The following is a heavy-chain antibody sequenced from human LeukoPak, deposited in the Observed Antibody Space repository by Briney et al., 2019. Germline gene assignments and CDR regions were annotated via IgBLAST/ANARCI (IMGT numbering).Heavy chain of an antibody. CDR1: GFTFSSYS. CDR2: ISNSSGTI. D-gene: IGHD6-13*01. CDR3: ATDKTYSSSWYDY. Sequence: PGGSLRLSCAASGFTFSSYSMNWVRQAPGKGLEWVSYISNSSGTIYYADSVKGRFTISRDNAKNSLYLQMNSLRAEDTAVYYCATDKTYSSSWYDYWGQGTLVTVSS. J-gene: IGHJ4*02. V-gene: IGHV3-48*04.